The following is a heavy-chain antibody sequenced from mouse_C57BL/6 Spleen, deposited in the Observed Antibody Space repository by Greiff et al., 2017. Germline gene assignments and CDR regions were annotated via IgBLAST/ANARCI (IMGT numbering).Heavy chain of an antibody. CDR1: GYTFTSYW. D-gene: IGHD3-3*01. V-gene: IGHV1-64*01. Sequence: QVHVKQSGAELVKPGASVKLSCKASGYTFTSYWMHWVKQRPGQGLEWIGMIHPNSGSTNYNEKFKSKATLTVDKSSSTAYMQLSSLTSEDSAVYYCARSRGGPSLYFDYWGQGTTLTVSS. CDR3: ARSRGGPSLYFDY. J-gene: IGHJ2*01. CDR2: IHPNSGST.